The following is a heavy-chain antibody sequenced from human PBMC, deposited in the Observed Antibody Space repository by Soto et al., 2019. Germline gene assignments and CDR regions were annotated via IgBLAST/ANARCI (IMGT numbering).Heavy chain of an antibody. CDR2: IYHSGST. Sequence: SLTLCLTWGVAGGSSSSGGGPWSWIRQPPGKGLEWIGYIYHSGSTYYNPSLKSRVTISVDRSKNQFSLKLSSVTAADTAVYYCARRRGFPYYYGMDVWCQATTVTVS. CDR1: GGSSSSGGGP. D-gene: IGHD5-12*01. J-gene: IGHJ6*02. V-gene: IGHV4-30-2*01. CDR3: ARRRGFPYYYGMDV.